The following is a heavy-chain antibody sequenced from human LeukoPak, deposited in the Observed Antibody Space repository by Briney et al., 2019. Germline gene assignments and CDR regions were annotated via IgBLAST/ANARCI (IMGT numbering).Heavy chain of an antibody. D-gene: IGHD2-15*01. V-gene: IGHV3-21*01. CDR1: GFTFSSYS. CDR3: ASYGRSGGSCYLDY. J-gene: IGHJ4*02. Sequence: GSLRLSCAASGFTFSSYSMNWVRQAPGKGLEWVSSISSSSSYIYYADSVKGRFTISRDNAKNSLYLQMNSLRAEDTAVYYCASYGRSGGSCYLDYWGQGTLVTVSS. CDR2: ISSSSSYI.